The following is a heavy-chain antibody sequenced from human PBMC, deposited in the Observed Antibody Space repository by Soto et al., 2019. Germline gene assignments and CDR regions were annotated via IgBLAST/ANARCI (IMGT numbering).Heavy chain of an antibody. Sequence: GGSLRLSCISSGITLSRDWMTWVRQAPGKGLEWVASIKPDGSGEYYLDSVKGRFTISRDNTKSSLFLQANSLRAEDTAIYFCAKLLNGVTALDYWGQGTLVTVSS. V-gene: IGHV3-7*01. CDR3: AKLLNGVTALDY. CDR2: IKPDGSGE. J-gene: IGHJ4*02. CDR1: GITLSRDW. D-gene: IGHD2-21*02.